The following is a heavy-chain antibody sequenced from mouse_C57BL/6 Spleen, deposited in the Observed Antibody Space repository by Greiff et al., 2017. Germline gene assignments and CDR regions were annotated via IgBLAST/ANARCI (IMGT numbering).Heavy chain of an antibody. D-gene: IGHD2-4*01. CDR2: INYDGSST. CDR1: GFTFSDYY. Sequence: EVNVVESEGGLVQPGSSMKLSCTASGFTFSDYYMAWVRQVPEKGLEWVANINYDGSSTYYLDSLKSRFIISRDNAKNILYLQMSSLKSEDTATYYCARNDYDVAWFAYWGQGTLVTVSA. CDR3: ARNDYDVAWFAY. J-gene: IGHJ3*01. V-gene: IGHV5-16*01.